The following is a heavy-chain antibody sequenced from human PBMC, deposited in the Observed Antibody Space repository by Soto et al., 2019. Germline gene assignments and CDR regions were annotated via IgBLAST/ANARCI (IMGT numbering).Heavy chain of an antibody. CDR2: IYNSGST. Sequence: QAQLQESGPGPVKPSETLSLTCTVSGGSVSGGTHYWSWIRQTPGKGLELIGYIYNSGSTNYNPSTKNRVNIAVDTSKNKFSLKLSCVTAGHTAVYYCASGYSSGWYWFDLWGRGTLVTVSS. CDR1: GGSVSGGTHY. V-gene: IGHV4-61*01. CDR3: ASGYSSGWYWFDL. J-gene: IGHJ2*01. D-gene: IGHD6-13*01.